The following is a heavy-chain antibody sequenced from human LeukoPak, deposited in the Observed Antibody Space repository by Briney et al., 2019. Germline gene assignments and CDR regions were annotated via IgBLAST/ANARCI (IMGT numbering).Heavy chain of an antibody. J-gene: IGHJ4*02. V-gene: IGHV1-2*06. Sequence: ASVKVSCKASGYTFTSYYMHWVRQAPGQGLEWMGRISPAIGDTDYAQNFQGRVTVTRDMSITTVYMELTSLRSDDTAIYYCARGGFDNWGQGTLVTVSS. CDR3: ARGGFDN. CDR2: ISPAIGDT. CDR1: GYTFTSYY.